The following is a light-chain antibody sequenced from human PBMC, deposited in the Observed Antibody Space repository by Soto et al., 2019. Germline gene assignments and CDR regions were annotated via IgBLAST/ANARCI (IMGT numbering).Light chain of an antibody. Sequence: EIVMTQSPATLSVSPVGRATLSCRASQSISDTLAWYQQKPGQAPRLLIYGASKRATGFPARFSGSGSGTDFTLTISSLEPEDFAVYYCQQRSNWPPVFGGGTKV. V-gene: IGKV3-11*01. CDR1: QSISDT. CDR3: QQRSNWPPV. CDR2: GAS. J-gene: IGKJ4*01.